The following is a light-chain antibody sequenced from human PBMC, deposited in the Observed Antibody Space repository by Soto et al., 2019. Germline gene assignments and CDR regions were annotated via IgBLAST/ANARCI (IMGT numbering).Light chain of an antibody. J-gene: IGLJ1*01. CDR3: CAYAGSYTYV. CDR2: DVS. Sequence: QSALTQPRSVSESPGQSVTISCTGTSSDVGSSNYVSWYQQHPGKVPKLMIYDVSKRPSGVPDRFSGSKSDNTASLTISGLQAEDEADYYCCAYAGSYTYVFGTGTKVTVL. V-gene: IGLV2-11*01. CDR1: SSDVGSSNY.